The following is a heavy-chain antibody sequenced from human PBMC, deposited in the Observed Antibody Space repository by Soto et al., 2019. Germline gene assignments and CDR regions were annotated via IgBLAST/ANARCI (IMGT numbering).Heavy chain of an antibody. CDR3: ARDGIVGATGYYGMDV. D-gene: IGHD1-26*01. J-gene: IGHJ6*02. CDR1: GFTFSSYW. CDR2: IKQDGSEK. Sequence: EVPLVESGGGLVQPGGSLRLSCAASGFTFSSYWMSWVRQAPGKGLEWVANIKQDGSEKYYVDSVKGRFTISRDNAKNSLYLQMNSLRAEDTAVYYCARDGIVGATGYYGMDVWGQGTTVTVSS. V-gene: IGHV3-7*01.